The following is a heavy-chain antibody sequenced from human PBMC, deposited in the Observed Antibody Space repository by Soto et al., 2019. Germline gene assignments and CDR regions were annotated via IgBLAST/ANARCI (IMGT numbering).Heavy chain of an antibody. J-gene: IGHJ6*02. CDR3: AREYSSSATHHKFYYYYYYGMDV. CDR1: GFTFSSYA. D-gene: IGHD6-6*01. V-gene: IGHV3-30-3*01. CDR2: ISYDGSNK. Sequence: GGSLRLSCAASGFTFSSYAMHWVLQAPCKGLEWVAVISYDGSNKYYADSVKGRFTISRDNSKNTLYLQMNSLRAEDTAVYYCAREYSSSATHHKFYYYYYYGMDVWGQGTTVTVSS.